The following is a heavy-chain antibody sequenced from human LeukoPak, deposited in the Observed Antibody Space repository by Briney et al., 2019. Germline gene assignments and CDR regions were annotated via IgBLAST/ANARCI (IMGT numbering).Heavy chain of an antibody. CDR2: ILYTGGT. CDR1: GGSISNYY. V-gene: IGHV4-59*01. Sequence: SETLSLTCTVSGGSISNYYWNWIRQPPGKGLEWVGYILYTGGTNYNPSLKSRVTISEDTSKNQFSLKLTSVTAADTAVYYCARASWAYSPFDSWGQGTLVTVSS. CDR3: ARASWAYSPFDS. D-gene: IGHD2-21*01. J-gene: IGHJ4*02.